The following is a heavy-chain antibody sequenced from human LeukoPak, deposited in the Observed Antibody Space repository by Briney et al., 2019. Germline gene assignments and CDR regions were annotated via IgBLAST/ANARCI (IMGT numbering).Heavy chain of an antibody. V-gene: IGHV3-53*01. D-gene: IGHD3-22*01. CDR1: GFTFSSYS. Sequence: GGSLRLSCAASGFTFSSYSMNWVRQAPGKGLEWVSVIYSGGSTYYADSVKGRFTISRDNSKNTLYLQMNSLRAEDTAVYYCARDTYYYDSSGPDAFDIWGQGTMVTVSS. J-gene: IGHJ3*02. CDR2: IYSGGST. CDR3: ARDTYYYDSSGPDAFDI.